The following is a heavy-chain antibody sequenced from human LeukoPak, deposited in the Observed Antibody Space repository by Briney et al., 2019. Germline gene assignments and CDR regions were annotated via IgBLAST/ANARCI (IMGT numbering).Heavy chain of an antibody. Sequence: ASVKVSCKGSDYTFTSYGISWVRQAPGQGLEWMGWISAYNGNTNYAQKLQGRVTMSTDTSTSTAYMELRSLRSDDTAVYYCARDARDSYGDYYYFDYWGQGTLVTVSS. J-gene: IGHJ4*02. CDR1: DYTFTSYG. CDR3: ARDARDSYGDYYYFDY. CDR2: ISAYNGNT. V-gene: IGHV1-18*01. D-gene: IGHD4-17*01.